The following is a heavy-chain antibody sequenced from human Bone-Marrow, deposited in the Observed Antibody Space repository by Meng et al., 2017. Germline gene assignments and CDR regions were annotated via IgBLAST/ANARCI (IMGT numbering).Heavy chain of an antibody. D-gene: IGHD6-13*01. J-gene: IGHJ4*02. V-gene: IGHV4-4*02. CDR2: IYHTGTT. CDR1: GGHSSSSHW. CDR3: ARENQGGIVEGGPTYYFDY. Sequence: QLQQSGSGPATHSGIASLNCAGSGGHSSSSHWWTWVRQSPGRGREWIGEIYHTGTTNYNPSLKSRVTISVDKSRNLFSLNLSSVTAADTDMYYCARENQGGIVEGGPTYYFDYWGQGALVTVSS.